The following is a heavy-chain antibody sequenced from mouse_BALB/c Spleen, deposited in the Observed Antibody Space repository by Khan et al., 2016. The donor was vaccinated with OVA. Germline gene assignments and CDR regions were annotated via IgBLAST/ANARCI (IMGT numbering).Heavy chain of an antibody. V-gene: IGHV2-6-4*01. CDR2: IWGGGGT. CDR1: GFSLSRYN. D-gene: IGHD2-14*01. CDR3: ARADYRYDGYYAMDY. Sequence: QVQLKQSGPGLVAPSQSLSITCSVSGFSLSRYNIHWVRQPPGKGLEWLGMIWGGGGTDYNSTLKSRLSISKDNSESQVFLKMNSLQTDDTAMYYCARADYRYDGYYAMDYWGQGTSVTVSS. J-gene: IGHJ4*01.